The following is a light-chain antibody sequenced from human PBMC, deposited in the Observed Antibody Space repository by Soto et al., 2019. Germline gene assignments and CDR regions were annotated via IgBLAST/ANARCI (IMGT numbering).Light chain of an antibody. CDR3: QQSYSNTQT. Sequence: DIQMTQSQSSLSASVGDRVTITCRASQSISTYLNWYQQKPGKAPKLLILVASTLPSGVPSRFSGSGSGTDFTLTISSLQPEDFATYYCQQSYSNTQTFGQGTKVDIK. J-gene: IGKJ1*01. CDR1: QSISTY. CDR2: VAS. V-gene: IGKV1-39*01.